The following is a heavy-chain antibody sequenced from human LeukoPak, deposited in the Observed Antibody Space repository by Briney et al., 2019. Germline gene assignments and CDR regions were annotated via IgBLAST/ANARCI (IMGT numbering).Heavy chain of an antibody. Sequence: PSETLSLTCAVYGGSFSGYYWSWIRQPPGKGLEWIGEINHSGSTNYNPSLKSRVTISVDTSKNQFSLKLSSVTAADTAVYYCARRQKYYYGSGSYYNGGHFDYWGQGTLVTVSS. V-gene: IGHV4-34*01. CDR2: INHSGST. CDR1: GGSFSGYY. D-gene: IGHD3-10*01. J-gene: IGHJ4*02. CDR3: ARRQKYYYGSGSYYNGGHFDY.